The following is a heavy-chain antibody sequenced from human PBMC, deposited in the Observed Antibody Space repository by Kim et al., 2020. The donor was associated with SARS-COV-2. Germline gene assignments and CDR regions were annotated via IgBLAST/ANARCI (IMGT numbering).Heavy chain of an antibody. J-gene: IGHJ4*02. V-gene: IGHV1-69*01. D-gene: IGHD2-15*01. Sequence: IFGTANYAQKFQGRVTITADESTSTAYMELSSLRSEDTAVYYCARDLLVYWGQGTLVTVSS. CDR2: IFGTA. CDR3: ARDLLVY.